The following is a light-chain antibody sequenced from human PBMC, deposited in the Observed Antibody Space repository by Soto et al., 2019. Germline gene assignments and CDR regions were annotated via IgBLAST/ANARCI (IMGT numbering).Light chain of an antibody. Sequence: QSVLTQPASVSGSPGQSITISCTGTSSDVGSYNLVSWYQQHPGKAPKLMIYEGTKRPSGVSDRFSGSRSGNTASLTISGLQAEDEADYYCCSYASSTTYVFGTGTKV. CDR3: CSYASSTTYV. CDR2: EGT. V-gene: IGLV2-23*01. J-gene: IGLJ1*01. CDR1: SSDVGSYNL.